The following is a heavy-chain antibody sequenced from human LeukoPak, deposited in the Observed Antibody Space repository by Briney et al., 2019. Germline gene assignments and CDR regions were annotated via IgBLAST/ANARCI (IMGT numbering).Heavy chain of an antibody. CDR2: ISWNSGYI. CDR3: AKVRGTYSSGFFFVS. D-gene: IGHD6-19*01. CDR1: GFTFDDYA. J-gene: IGHJ4*02. Sequence: GGSLRLSCAASGFTFDDYAMHWVRQPPGKGLEWLSIISWNSGYIGYADSVKGRFTVSRDNAENSVYLQMNSLRPEDTAFYFCAKVRGTYSSGFFFVSWGQGTLVTVSS. V-gene: IGHV3-9*01.